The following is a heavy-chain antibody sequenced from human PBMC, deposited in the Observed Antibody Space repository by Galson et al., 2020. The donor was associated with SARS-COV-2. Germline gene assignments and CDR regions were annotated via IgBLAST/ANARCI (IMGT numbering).Heavy chain of an antibody. CDR2: IYYSGST. CDR1: GGSISSSSYY. CDR3: ARHGWAALPVDY. J-gene: IGHJ4*02. V-gene: IGHV4-39*01. Sequence: ETLSLTCTVSGGSISSSSYYWGWIRQPPGKGLEWIGSIYYSGSTYYNPSLKSRVTISVDTSKNQFSLKLSSVTAADTAVYYCARHGWAALPVDYWGQGTLVTVSS. D-gene: IGHD1-26*01.